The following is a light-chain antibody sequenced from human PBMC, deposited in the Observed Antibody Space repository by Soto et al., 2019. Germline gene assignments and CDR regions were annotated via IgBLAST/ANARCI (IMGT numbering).Light chain of an antibody. Sequence: QSALTQPPSASGSPGQSVAISCTGTSSDVGGYNDVSWYQQHPGKAPKLMIYEVTERPSGVPDRFSGSKSGNTASLTVSGLQADDEDYDYCSSKAGSDNLGVVFGGGTKVTVL. CDR3: SSKAGSDNLGVV. CDR2: EVT. J-gene: IGLJ2*01. V-gene: IGLV2-8*01. CDR1: SSDVGGYND.